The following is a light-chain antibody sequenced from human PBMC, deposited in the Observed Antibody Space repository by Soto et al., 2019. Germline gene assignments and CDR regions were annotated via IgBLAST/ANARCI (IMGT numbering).Light chain of an antibody. CDR3: CSYAGSRTYV. CDR1: SSDVGNYNF. Sequence: LTQPASLSGSPGQSITISCTGTSSDVGNYNFVSWFQQHPGKAPKFMIYEVNKRPSGVSTRFSGSKSGNTASLTISGLQADDEADYYCCSYAGSRTYVFGTGTKVTVL. J-gene: IGLJ1*01. CDR2: EVN. V-gene: IGLV2-23*02.